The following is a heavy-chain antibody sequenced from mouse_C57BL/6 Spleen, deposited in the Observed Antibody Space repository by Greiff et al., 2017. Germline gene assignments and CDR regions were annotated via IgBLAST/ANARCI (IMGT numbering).Heavy chain of an antibody. CDR2: IYPRSGNT. Sequence: QVQLKQSGAELARPGASVQLSCKASGYTFTSYGISWVKQRTGQGLEWIGEIYPRSGNTYYNEKFKGKDTLTADKSSSTAYMELRSLTSEDSAVYFCAKETAQATNYWGQGTTLTVSS. CDR1: GYTFTSYG. V-gene: IGHV1-81*01. CDR3: AKETAQATNY. D-gene: IGHD3-2*02. J-gene: IGHJ2*01.